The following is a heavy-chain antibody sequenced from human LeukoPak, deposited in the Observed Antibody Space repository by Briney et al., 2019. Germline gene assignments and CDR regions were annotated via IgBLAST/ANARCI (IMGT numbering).Heavy chain of an antibody. CDR3: ARDGSGWTFDY. D-gene: IGHD6-25*01. CDR2: ISTTGSYT. J-gene: IGHJ4*02. V-gene: IGHV3-21*01. Sequence: GGSLRLSCAASGFTFSTYNMNWVRQAPGKGLEWVSFISTTGSYTYYADSVKGRFTTSRDNAKNSLYLQMNSLKAEDTAVYYCARDGSGWTFDYWGQGTLVTVSS. CDR1: GFTFSTYN.